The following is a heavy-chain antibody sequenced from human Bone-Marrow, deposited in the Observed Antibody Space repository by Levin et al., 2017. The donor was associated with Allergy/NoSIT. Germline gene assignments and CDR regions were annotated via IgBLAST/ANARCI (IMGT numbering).Heavy chain of an antibody. CDR3: ARDRFPYYYDSSGPWGWFDP. V-gene: IGHV1-69*06. D-gene: IGHD3-22*01. Sequence: ASVKVSCEASGGSLSNYAITWVRQAPGQGLEWMGGIIPVFGTADYAQKFQGRLTIVADKPTGTVYMELSSLRSEDTAVYYCARDRFPYYYDSSGPWGWFDPWGQGTLVTVSA. CDR2: IIPVFGTA. J-gene: IGHJ5*02. CDR1: GGSLSNYA.